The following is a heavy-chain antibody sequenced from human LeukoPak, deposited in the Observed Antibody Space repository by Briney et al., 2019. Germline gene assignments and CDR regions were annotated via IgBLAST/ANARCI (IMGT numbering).Heavy chain of an antibody. CDR2: ITSCSSYI. J-gene: IGHJ6*03. CDR3: ATGGYCSGGTCYSGYYYYYMDV. V-gene: IGHV3-21*04. Sequence: PGGSLRLSCAASGFTFSSYNMNWVRQAPGKGLEWVPSITSCSSYIYYADSVKGRFTISRDNSKNTLYLQMYSLRAEDTAVYYCATGGYCSGGTCYSGYYYYYMDVWGKGTTVTISS. CDR1: GFTFSSYN. D-gene: IGHD2-15*01.